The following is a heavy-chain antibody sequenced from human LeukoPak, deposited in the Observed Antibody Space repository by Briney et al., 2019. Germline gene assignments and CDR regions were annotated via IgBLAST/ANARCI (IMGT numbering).Heavy chain of an antibody. CDR2: INSDGSST. D-gene: IGHD4-17*01. V-gene: IGHV3-74*01. CDR3: ARGHGDYGPIVI. J-gene: IGHJ4*02. Sequence: GGSLRLSCAASGFSFSSYEMNWVRQAPGKGLVWVSRINSDGSSTSYADSVKGRFTISRDNSKNTLYLQMNSLRAEDTAVYYCARGHGDYGPIVIWGQGTLVTVSS. CDR1: GFSFSSYE.